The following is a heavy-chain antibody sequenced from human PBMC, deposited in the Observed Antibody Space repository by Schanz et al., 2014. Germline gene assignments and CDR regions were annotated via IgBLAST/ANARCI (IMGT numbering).Heavy chain of an antibody. J-gene: IGHJ4*02. CDR1: GFTFSSYG. D-gene: IGHD4-17*01. Sequence: VQLLDSGGGLVQPGRSLRLSCAASGFTFSSYGMHWVRQPAGKGLEWVAVIWNNGVTKYYADSVRGRFTISRDRFQNTLYLRMSSLRAEDTAVYYCARPRFDYGEVDYWGQGTLVTVSS. V-gene: IGHV3-33*01. CDR2: IWNNGVTK. CDR3: ARPRFDYGEVDY.